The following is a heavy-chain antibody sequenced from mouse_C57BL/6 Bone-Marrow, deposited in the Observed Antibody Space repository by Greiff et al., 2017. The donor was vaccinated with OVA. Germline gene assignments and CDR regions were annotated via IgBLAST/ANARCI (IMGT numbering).Heavy chain of an antibody. V-gene: IGHV1-81*01. CDR3: ARCGIYSDYDAWFAY. CDR1: GYTFTSSG. D-gene: IGHD2-4*01. Sequence: VQLQQSGAELARPGASVKLSCKASGYTFTSSGISWVKQRTGQGLEWIGEIYPRSGNTYYNEKFKGKATLTADKSSSTAYMELRSLTSDDSAVYFCARCGIYSDYDAWFAYWGQGTLVTVSA. J-gene: IGHJ3*01. CDR2: IYPRSGNT.